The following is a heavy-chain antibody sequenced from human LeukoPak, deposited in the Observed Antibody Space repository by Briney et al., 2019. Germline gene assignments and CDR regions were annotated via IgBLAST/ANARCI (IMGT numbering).Heavy chain of an antibody. V-gene: IGHV1-2*02. CDR1: GYTFTGYY. Sequence: GASVKVSCKASGYTFTGYYMHWVRQAPGQGLEWMGWINPNSGGTNYAQKFQGRVTMTRDTSISTAYMELSRLRPDDTAVYYCARDLGATDAFDIWGQGTMVTVSS. CDR3: ARDLGATDAFDI. D-gene: IGHD1-26*01. CDR2: INPNSGGT. J-gene: IGHJ3*02.